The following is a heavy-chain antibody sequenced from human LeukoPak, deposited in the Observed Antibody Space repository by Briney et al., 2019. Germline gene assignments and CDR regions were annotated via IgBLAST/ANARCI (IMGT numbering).Heavy chain of an antibody. J-gene: IGHJ4*02. D-gene: IGHD1-1*01. CDR2: ISYDGSNK. V-gene: IGHV3-30*18. CDR3: AKDYGNAVFDY. CDR1: GFTFSSYG. Sequence: GGSLRLSCAASGFTFSSYGMHWVRQAPGKGLEWVAVISYDGSNKYYADSVKGRFTISRDNSKNTLYLQMNSLRAEDTAVYYCAKDYGNAVFDYWAREPWSPSPQ.